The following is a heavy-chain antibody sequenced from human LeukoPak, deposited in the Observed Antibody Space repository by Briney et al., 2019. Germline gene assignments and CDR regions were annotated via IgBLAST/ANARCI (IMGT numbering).Heavy chain of an antibody. CDR3: ARDSHLCSSTSCPRGWFDP. Sequence: SETLSLTCTVSGGSISSSSYYWGWIRQPPGKGLEWVGSIYYSGSTYYNPSLKSRVTISVDTSKNQFSLKLSSVTAADTAVYYCARDSHLCSSTSCPRGWFDPWGQGTLVTVSS. D-gene: IGHD2-2*01. J-gene: IGHJ5*02. CDR1: GGSISSSSYY. V-gene: IGHV4-39*07. CDR2: IYYSGST.